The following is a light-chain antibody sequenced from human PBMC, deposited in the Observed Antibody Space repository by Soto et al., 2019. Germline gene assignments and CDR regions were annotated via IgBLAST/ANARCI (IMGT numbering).Light chain of an antibody. V-gene: IGLV1-40*01. CDR2: VNS. J-gene: IGLJ1*01. CDR3: QSYDSTLSGYG. CDR1: SSNIGAGYD. Sequence: SVLTQPPSVSGAPGQRVTISCTGNSSNIGAGYDVHGYQHLPGTAPKLLIYVNSNRPSGVPDRFSASKSGTSASLAITGRQAEDEADFYCQSYDSTLSGYGFGTGTKLTVL.